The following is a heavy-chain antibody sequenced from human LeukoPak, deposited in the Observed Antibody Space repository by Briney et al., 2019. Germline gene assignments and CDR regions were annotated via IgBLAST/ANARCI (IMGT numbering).Heavy chain of an antibody. J-gene: IGHJ5*02. V-gene: IGHV4-39*01. Sequence: SETLSLTCTVSDGSISTGTYYWGWVRQPPGKGLEWIGSIYYSGSTYYTPSLKSRVTISVDTSRNQFSLKLTSVTAADTAIYYCARGAYTSSRFDPWGQGTLVTVSS. CDR2: IYYSGST. CDR3: ARGAYTSSRFDP. D-gene: IGHD6-6*01. CDR1: DGSISTGTYY.